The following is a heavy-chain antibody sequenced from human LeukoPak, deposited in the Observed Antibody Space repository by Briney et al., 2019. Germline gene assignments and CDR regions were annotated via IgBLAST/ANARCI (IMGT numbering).Heavy chain of an antibody. CDR2: INHSGST. CDR3: ARDYATDWFDP. J-gene: IGHJ5*02. D-gene: IGHD4-17*01. Sequence: SSETLSLTCAVYGGSFSGYYWSWIRQPPGKGLEWIGEINHSGSTNYNPSLKSRVTISLDTSKNQFSLKLSSVTAADTAVYYCARDYATDWFDPWGQGTLVTVSS. V-gene: IGHV4-34*01. CDR1: GGSFSGYY.